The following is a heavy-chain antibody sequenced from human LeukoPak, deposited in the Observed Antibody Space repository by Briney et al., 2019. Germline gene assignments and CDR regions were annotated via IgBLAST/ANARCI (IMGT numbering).Heavy chain of an antibody. J-gene: IGHJ4*02. V-gene: IGHV1-8*01. CDR2: LNPNSDNT. Sequence: ASVKVSYKTSGYTFTTYDINWVRQATGQGLEWMGWLNPNSDNTASAQSFQGRLTLTRNTSISTAYMELSSLRSEDTAIYYCGRAGSHDRQTIDFWGQGTLVSVSS. CDR1: GYTFTTYD. CDR3: GRAGSHDRQTIDF. D-gene: IGHD1-26*01.